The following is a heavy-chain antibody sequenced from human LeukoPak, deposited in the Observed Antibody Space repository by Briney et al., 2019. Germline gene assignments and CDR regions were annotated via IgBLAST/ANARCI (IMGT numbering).Heavy chain of an antibody. CDR2: IYPGDSDT. D-gene: IGHD3-22*01. CDR3: ARQGVYYYDSSGYYSPDY. J-gene: IGHJ4*02. V-gene: IGHV5-51*01. Sequence: GESLKISCKGSGYSFTSYWIGWVRQMPGKGLEWMGIIYPGDSDTRYSPSFQGQVTISADKSISTAYLQWSSLKASDTAMYYCARQGVYYYDSSGYYSPDYWGQGTLVTVSS. CDR1: GYSFTSYW.